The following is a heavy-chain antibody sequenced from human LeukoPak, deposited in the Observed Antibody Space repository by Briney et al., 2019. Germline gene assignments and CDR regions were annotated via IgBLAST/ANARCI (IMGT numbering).Heavy chain of an antibody. V-gene: IGHV4-34*01. J-gene: IGHJ5*02. CDR2: INHSGST. CDR1: GGSFSGRY. CDR3: ARDKGSSSWRLSWFDP. Sequence: PSETLSLTCAVYGGSFSGRYWTWNRQPPGKGLEWIGEINHSGSTNYNPSLKSRVTISVDTSKNQFSLKVSSVTAADTAVYYCARDKGSSSWRLSWFDPWGQGTLVTVSS. D-gene: IGHD6-13*01.